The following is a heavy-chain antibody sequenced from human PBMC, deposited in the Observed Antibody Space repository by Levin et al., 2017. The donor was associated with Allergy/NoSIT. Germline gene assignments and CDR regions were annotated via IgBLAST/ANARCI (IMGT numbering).Heavy chain of an antibody. V-gene: IGHV1-2*02. Sequence: GESLKISCKASGYTFTGYYMHWVRQAPGQGLEWMGWINPNSGGTNYAQKFQGRVTMTRDTSISTAYMELSRLRSDDTAVYYCATVGGSGSLGGPTFDYWGQGTLVTVSS. D-gene: IGHD3-10*01. CDR3: ATVGGSGSLGGPTFDY. J-gene: IGHJ4*02. CDR2: INPNSGGT. CDR1: GYTFTGYY.